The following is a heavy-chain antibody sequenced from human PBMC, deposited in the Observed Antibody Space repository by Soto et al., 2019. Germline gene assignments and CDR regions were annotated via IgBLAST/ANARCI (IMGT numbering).Heavy chain of an antibody. J-gene: IGHJ4*02. CDR2: ISNDGSNK. CDR1: NFTFSNYG. V-gene: IGHV3-30*18. CDR3: AKDGAATGTYYFDY. D-gene: IGHD6-25*01. Sequence: QVQLVESGGGVVQPGRSLRLSCAASNFTFSNYGMHWVRQAPGKGLEWVALISNDGSNKYYTDSVKGRFTISRDNSTNTLSLQTNSLSAHDPAVYYCAKDGAATGTYYFDYWGPGPRITVSS.